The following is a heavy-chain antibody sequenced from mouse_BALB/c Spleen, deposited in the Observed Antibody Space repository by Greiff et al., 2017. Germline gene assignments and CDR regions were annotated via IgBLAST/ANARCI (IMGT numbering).Heavy chain of an antibody. CDR1: GYTFTSYW. D-gene: IGHD2-1*01. J-gene: IGHJ4*01. CDR2: IYPGDGDT. Sequence: QVQLQQSGAELARPGASVKLSCKASGYTFTSYWMQWVKQRPGQGLEWIGAIYPGDGDTRYTQKFKGKATLTADKSSSTAYMQLSSLASEDSAVYYCARLDGNYGAMDYWGQGTSVTVSS. CDR3: ARLDGNYGAMDY. V-gene: IGHV1-87*01.